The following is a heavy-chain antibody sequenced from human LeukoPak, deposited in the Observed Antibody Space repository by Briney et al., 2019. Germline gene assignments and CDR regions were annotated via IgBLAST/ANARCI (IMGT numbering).Heavy chain of an antibody. J-gene: IGHJ4*02. CDR1: GLTFSSYA. CDR2: IIGSGGST. D-gene: IGHD2-2*01. V-gene: IGHV3-23*01. Sequence: GGSLRLSCAASGLTFSSYAMSWVRQAPGKGLEWVSAIIGSGGSTYYADSVKGRFTISRDNSKSTLYLQMNSLRAEDTAIYYCAARPLMPPRFDNWGQGTLVTVSS. CDR3: AARPLMPPRFDN.